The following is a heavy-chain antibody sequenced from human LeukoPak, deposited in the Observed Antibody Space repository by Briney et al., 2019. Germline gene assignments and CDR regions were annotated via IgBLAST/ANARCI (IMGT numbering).Heavy chain of an antibody. V-gene: IGHV4-39*01. D-gene: IGHD6-19*01. CDR3: ASLGSSGWYYYYYGMDV. CDR2: IYYSGST. Sequence: SETLSLTCTVSGGSISSSSYYWGWIRQPPGKGLEWIGSIYYSGSTYYNPSLKSRVTISVDTSKNQFSLKLSSVTAADTAVYYCASLGSSGWYYYYYGMDVWGQGTTVTVSS. J-gene: IGHJ6*02. CDR1: GGSISSSSYY.